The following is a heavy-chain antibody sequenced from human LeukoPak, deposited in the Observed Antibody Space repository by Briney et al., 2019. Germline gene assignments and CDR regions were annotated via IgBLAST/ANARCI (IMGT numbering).Heavy chain of an antibody. CDR2: IYYSGST. V-gene: IGHV4-39*07. Sequence: SETLSLTCAVSGGSISSSSYYWGWIRQPPGKGLEWIGSIYYSGSTNYNPSLQSRVTISVDTSKNQFSLKLSSVTAADTAVYYCARGRGGSITMVRGVIRFDPWGQGTLVTVSS. CDR1: GGSISSSSYY. CDR3: ARGRGGSITMVRGVIRFDP. D-gene: IGHD3-10*01. J-gene: IGHJ5*02.